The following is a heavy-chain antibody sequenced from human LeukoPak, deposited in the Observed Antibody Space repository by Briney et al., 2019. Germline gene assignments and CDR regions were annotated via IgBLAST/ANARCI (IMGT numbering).Heavy chain of an antibody. Sequence: SETLSLTCTVSGGSISSYYWSWIRQPPGKGLEWIGYIYHSGSTYYNPSLKSRVTISVDTSKNQFSLKLSSVTAADTAVYYCARYRYSSGWHGNYFDYWGQGTLVTVSS. CDR2: IYHSGST. CDR3: ARYRYSSGWHGNYFDY. CDR1: GGSISSYY. V-gene: IGHV4-59*01. J-gene: IGHJ4*02. D-gene: IGHD6-19*01.